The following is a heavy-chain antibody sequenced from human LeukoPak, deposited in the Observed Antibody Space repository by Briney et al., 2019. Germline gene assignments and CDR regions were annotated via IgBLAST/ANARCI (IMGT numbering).Heavy chain of an antibody. J-gene: IGHJ4*02. CDR1: GGSISSGGYY. Sequence: SETLSLTCTVSGGSISSGGYYWSWIRQHPGKGLEWIGYIYYSGSTYYNPSLKSRVTISVDTSKNQFSLKLSSVTAADTAVYYCARVSRYDILTGYRGPFDYWDQGTLVTVSS. CDR3: ARVSRYDILTGYRGPFDY. V-gene: IGHV4-31*03. D-gene: IGHD3-9*01. CDR2: IYYSGST.